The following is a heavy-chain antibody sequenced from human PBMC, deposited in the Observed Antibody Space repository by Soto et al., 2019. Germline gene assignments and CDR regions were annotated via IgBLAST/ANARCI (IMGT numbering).Heavy chain of an antibody. V-gene: IGHV4-31*03. CDR3: ARGRQQLFYYYYYGMDV. Sequence: SETLSLTCTVSGGSISSGGYYWSWIRQHPGKGLEWIEYIFYSGSTNYNPSLKSRVTISVDTSKNQFSLKLSSVTAADTAVYYCARGRQQLFYYYYYGMDVWGQGTTVTSP. D-gene: IGHD6-13*01. CDR1: GGSISSGGYY. CDR2: IFYSGST. J-gene: IGHJ6*02.